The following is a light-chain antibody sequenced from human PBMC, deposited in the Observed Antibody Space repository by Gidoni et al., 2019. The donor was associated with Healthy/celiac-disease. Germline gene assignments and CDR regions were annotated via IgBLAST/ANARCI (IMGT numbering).Light chain of an antibody. V-gene: IGKV3-20*01. J-gene: IGKJ1*01. Sequence: GTLPLSPGERATLPCRASQSVSSSYLAWYQQKPRQSPRLLIYGASSRATGIPDRFSGSGSGTDFTLTISRLEPEDFAVYYCQQYGSSPGTFGQXTKVEIK. CDR1: QSVSSSY. CDR2: GAS. CDR3: QQYGSSPGT.